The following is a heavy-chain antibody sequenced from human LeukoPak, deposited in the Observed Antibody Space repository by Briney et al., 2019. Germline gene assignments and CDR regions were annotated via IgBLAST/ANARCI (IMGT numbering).Heavy chain of an antibody. V-gene: IGHV3-11*04. CDR1: GFTFSDYY. CDR3: ARIAYYDSSGPEYFQH. CDR2: ISSSGSTI. J-gene: IGHJ1*01. Sequence: NPGGSLRLSCAASGFTFSDYYMSWIRQAPGKGLEWVSYISSSGSTIYYADSVKGRFTISRDNAKNTLYLQMNSLRAEDTAVYYCARIAYYDSSGPEYFQHWGQGTLVTVSS. D-gene: IGHD3-22*01.